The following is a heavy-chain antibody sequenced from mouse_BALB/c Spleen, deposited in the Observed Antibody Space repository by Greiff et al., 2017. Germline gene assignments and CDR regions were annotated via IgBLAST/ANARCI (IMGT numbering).Heavy chain of an antibody. CDR2: IDPANGNT. Sequence: VQLQQSGAELVKPGASVKLSCTASRFNIKDTYMHWVKQRPEQGLEWIGRIDPANGNTKYDPKFQGKATITADTSSNTAYLQLSSLTSEDTAVYYCARFGYDHYFDYWGQGTTLTVSS. J-gene: IGHJ2*01. V-gene: IGHV14-3*02. D-gene: IGHD2-2*01. CDR3: ARFGYDHYFDY. CDR1: RFNIKDTY.